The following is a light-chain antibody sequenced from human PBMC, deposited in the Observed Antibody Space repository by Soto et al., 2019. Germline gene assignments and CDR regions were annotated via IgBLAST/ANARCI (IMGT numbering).Light chain of an antibody. CDR3: QQRSDWPWT. CDR2: KVS. Sequence: DVVMTQSPLSLPVTLGQPASISCRSSQSLVYSGGNTYLNWFQQRPGQSPRRLIYKVSNRDSGVPDRFSGSGSGTDFTLTISNVEPEDFAVYYCQQRSDWPWTFGQGTKVDIK. CDR1: QSLVYSGGNTY. V-gene: IGKV2-30*01. J-gene: IGKJ1*01.